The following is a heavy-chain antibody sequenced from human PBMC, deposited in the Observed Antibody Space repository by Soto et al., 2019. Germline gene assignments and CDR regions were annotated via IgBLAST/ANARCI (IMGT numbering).Heavy chain of an antibody. V-gene: IGHV4-59*01. CDR1: GGSIRDYF. CDR3: ARDRKLVIPGNYYYYGMDV. Sequence: WETLSLTCSVSGGSIRDYFWTWVRQPPGKGLEWIGYISSSGTINYNSSLKSRVTISLDTSRNHFSLKLSSVTTADTAVYFCARDRKLVIPGNYYYYGMDVWGQGTTVTVSS. J-gene: IGHJ6*02. CDR2: ISSSGTI. D-gene: IGHD3-9*01.